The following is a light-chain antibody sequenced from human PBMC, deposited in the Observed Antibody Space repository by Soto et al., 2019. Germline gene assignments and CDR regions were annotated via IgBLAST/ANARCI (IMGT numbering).Light chain of an antibody. CDR3: SSFTISSDLVV. CDR1: SSDVGGYNY. J-gene: IGLJ2*01. Sequence: QSALTQPASVSGSPGQSIAISCTTTSSDVGGYNYVSWYQHHPGKSPKLMIYEVSKRPSWVSKRCSGSQSGNTASLTISGLQAEDEDVYYCSSFTISSDLVVFGGGTKLTGL. CDR2: EVS. V-gene: IGLV2-14*01.